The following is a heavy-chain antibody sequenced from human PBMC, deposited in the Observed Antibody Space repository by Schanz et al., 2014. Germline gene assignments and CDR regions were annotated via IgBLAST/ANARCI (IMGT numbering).Heavy chain of an antibody. CDR3: ARGREVVAKIFDV. CDR2: ISGSSSTI. V-gene: IGHV3-48*01. CDR1: GFTLSSYG. D-gene: IGHD3-22*01. J-gene: IGHJ3*01. Sequence: VQLVESGGGVVQPGRSLRLSCSASGFTLSSYGMNWVRQAPGKGLEWVSYISGSSSTIYYADSVKGRFTISRDNAKNSLYLQMNSLRAEDTGVYYCARGREVVAKIFDVWGQGTMVTVSS.